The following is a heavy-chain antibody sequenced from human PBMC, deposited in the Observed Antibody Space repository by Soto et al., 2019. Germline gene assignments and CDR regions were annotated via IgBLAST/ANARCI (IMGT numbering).Heavy chain of an antibody. V-gene: IGHV1-18*01. Sequence: QVQLVQSGDEGKKPGASVKVSCKASGYIFVNYGIAWVRQAPGQGLEWMGWISPYTGNTHSATKVQGRLTMTTDTXXGRAYVDLGSLTSDDPAVYYCVVVHKYVTPTPQDVWGPGTTVTVSS. CDR3: VVVHKYVTPTPQDV. CDR1: GYIFVNYG. D-gene: IGHD2-21*01. CDR2: ISPYTGNT. J-gene: IGHJ6*02.